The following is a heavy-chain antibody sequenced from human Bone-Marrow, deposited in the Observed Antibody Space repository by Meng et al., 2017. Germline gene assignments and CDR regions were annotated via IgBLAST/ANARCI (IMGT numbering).Heavy chain of an antibody. J-gene: IGHJ3*02. CDR3: ATLQFEGIAVAGTRAGGAFDI. Sequence: SETLSLTCAISGDSVSSNSAAWNWIRQSPSRGLEWLGRTYYRSKWYNDYAVSVKSRITINPDTSKNQFSLQLNSVTPEDTAVYYCATLQFEGIAVAGTRAGGAFDIWGQGTMVTVSS. CDR1: GDSVSSNSAA. V-gene: IGHV6-1*01. D-gene: IGHD6-19*01. CDR2: TYYRSKWYN.